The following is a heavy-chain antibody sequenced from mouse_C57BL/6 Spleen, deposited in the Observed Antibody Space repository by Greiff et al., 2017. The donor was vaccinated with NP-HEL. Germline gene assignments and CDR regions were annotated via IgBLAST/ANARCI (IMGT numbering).Heavy chain of an antibody. D-gene: IGHD1-1*01. CDR3: ARSYGSSYGAMDY. Sequence: DVMLVESGGGLVKPGGSLKLSCAASGFTFSDYGMHWVRQAPEKGLEWVAYISSGSSTIYYADTVKGRFTISRDNAKNTLFLQMTSLRSEDTAMYYCARSYGSSYGAMDYWGQGTSVTVSS. CDR1: GFTFSDYG. CDR2: ISSGSSTI. V-gene: IGHV5-17*01. J-gene: IGHJ4*01.